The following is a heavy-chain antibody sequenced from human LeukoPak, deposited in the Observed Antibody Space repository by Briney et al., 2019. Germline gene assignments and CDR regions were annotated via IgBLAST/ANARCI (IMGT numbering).Heavy chain of an antibody. D-gene: IGHD3-10*01. CDR1: GYTFTGYY. Sequence: ASVKVSCKASGYTFTGYYIHWVRQAPGQGLEWMAWITPNSGGTTFAQKFQGRVTMTRDTSLSTAYMELSRLTSDDTAVYYRARDRMVRGVIIPPYYLDYWGQGTLVTVSS. J-gene: IGHJ4*02. V-gene: IGHV1-2*02. CDR3: ARDRMVRGVIIPPYYLDY. CDR2: ITPNSGGT.